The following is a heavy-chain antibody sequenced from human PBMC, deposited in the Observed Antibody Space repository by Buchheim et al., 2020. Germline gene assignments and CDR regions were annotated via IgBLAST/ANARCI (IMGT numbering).Heavy chain of an antibody. J-gene: IGHJ4*02. CDR3: ARDSGYSSGCQDY. CDR2: IWYDGSNK. D-gene: IGHD6-19*01. V-gene: IGHV3-33*01. CDR1: GFTFSSYG. Sequence: QVQLVESGGGVVQPGRSLRLSCAASGFTFSSYGMHWVRQAPGKGLEWVAVIWYDGSNKYYADSVKGRFTISRDNSKNQLYLQMNSLRAEDTAVYYCARDSGYSSGCQDYWGQGTL.